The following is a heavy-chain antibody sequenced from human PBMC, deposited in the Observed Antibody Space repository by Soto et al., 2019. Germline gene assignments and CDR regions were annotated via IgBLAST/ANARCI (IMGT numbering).Heavy chain of an antibody. Sequence: SETLSLTCAVSGGSISSSNWWSWVRQPPGTGLEWIGEIYHSGSTNYNPSLKSRVTISVDKSKNQFSLKLSSVTAADTAVYYCARGGIMVRGVYGMDVWGQGTTVTVSS. CDR2: IYHSGST. D-gene: IGHD3-10*01. CDR1: GGSISSSNW. CDR3: ARGGIMVRGVYGMDV. J-gene: IGHJ6*02. V-gene: IGHV4-4*02.